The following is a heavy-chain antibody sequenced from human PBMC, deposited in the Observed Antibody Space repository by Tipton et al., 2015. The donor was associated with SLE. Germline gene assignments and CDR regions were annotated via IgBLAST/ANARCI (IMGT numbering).Heavy chain of an antibody. CDR3: ARHVDPTDYYYYAVDV. J-gene: IGHJ6*02. V-gene: IGHV4-39*07. CDR1: GASISSTSYY. Sequence: GLVKPSETLSLTCTVSGASISSTSYYWGWIRQAPGKGLEWIGSIYNSGNTYYNASLKSRVTISVDTSKNQFSLRLSSVSAADTAVYYCARHVDPTDYYYYAVDVWGQVTTVTVSS. CDR2: IYNSGNT.